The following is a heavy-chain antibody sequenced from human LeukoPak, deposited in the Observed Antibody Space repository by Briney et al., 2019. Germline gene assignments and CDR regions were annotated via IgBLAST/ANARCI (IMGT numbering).Heavy chain of an antibody. CDR2: INWNGGST. CDR3: ARDPVSSGWYSGPYYYYYYMDV. V-gene: IGHV3-20*04. CDR1: GFTFDDYG. D-gene: IGHD6-19*01. J-gene: IGHJ6*03. Sequence: GGSLRLSCAASGFTFDDYGMSWVRHAPGKGLEWVSGINWNGGSTGYADSVKGRFTISGDNAKNSLYLQMNSLRAEDTALYYCARDPVSSGWYSGPYYYYYYMDVWGKGTTVTVSS.